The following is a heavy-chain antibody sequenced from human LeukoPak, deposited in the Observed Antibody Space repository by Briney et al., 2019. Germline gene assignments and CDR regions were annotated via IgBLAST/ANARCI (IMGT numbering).Heavy chain of an antibody. CDR2: ISAYNGNT. CDR1: GYTFTSYG. CDR3: AGDWNDERGAFDI. Sequence: ASVKVSCKASGYTFTSYGISWVRQAPGQGLEWMGWISAYNGNTNYAQKLQGRVTMTTDTSTSTAYMELSSLRSEDTAVYYCAGDWNDERGAFDIWGQGTMVTVSS. J-gene: IGHJ3*02. D-gene: IGHD1-1*01. V-gene: IGHV1-18*01.